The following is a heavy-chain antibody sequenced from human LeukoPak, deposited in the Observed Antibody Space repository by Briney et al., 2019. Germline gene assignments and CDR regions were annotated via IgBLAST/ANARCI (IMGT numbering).Heavy chain of an antibody. J-gene: IGHJ4*02. V-gene: IGHV3-7*01. CDR2: IKQDGSEI. D-gene: IGHD6-13*01. CDR1: GFNLSSSR. Sequence: PGGSLRLSCAAPGFNLSSSRMSSVRQAPGRGLEWVTNIKQDGSEIYYVDSVKCRFTISRDNAKNSLYLQMNSLRAEDTAVYYCARDSSSWLIYFDYWGQGTLVTVSS. CDR3: ARDSSSWLIYFDY.